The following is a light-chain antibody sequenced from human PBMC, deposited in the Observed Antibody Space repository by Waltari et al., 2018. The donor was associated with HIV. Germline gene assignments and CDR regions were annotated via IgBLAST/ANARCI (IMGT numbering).Light chain of an antibody. Sequence: QLVLTQSHSASASLGASVKLTCTLSSGHSRYDIAWHQQQPEKGPRYLMKVNSDGSHNKGDGIPDRFSGSSSGAERYLTISSLQSDDEADYYCQTWENGPKVFGGGTKLTVV. CDR2: VNSDGSH. V-gene: IGLV4-69*01. J-gene: IGLJ3*02. CDR3: QTWENGPKV. CDR1: SGHSRYD.